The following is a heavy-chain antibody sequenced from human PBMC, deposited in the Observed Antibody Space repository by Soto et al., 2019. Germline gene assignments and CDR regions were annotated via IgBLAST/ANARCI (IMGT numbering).Heavy chain of an antibody. CDR3: ARDLWSWSLLIDH. Sequence: GGSLRLSCTASGFSLSRYGVHWIRQAPGKGLEWVAGLWANGFTTSYRDSVKGRFTISRDTPENRVYLEMNSLGAEDTAVYYCARDLWSWSLLIDHWGQGTLATVSS. D-gene: IGHD2-8*02. J-gene: IGHJ4*02. CDR1: GFSLSRYG. CDR2: LWANGFTT. V-gene: IGHV3-33*01.